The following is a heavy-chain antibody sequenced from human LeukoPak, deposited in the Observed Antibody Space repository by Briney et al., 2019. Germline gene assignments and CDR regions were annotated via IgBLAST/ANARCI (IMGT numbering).Heavy chain of an antibody. J-gene: IGHJ6*02. CDR3: AKALLTDSSSWYIRGMDV. Sequence: PGGSLRLSCAASGFTFDDYDMHWGRHAPGKGLEGVSLISGDGGSTYYADSVKGRFTISRDNSKNSLYLQMNSLRTEDTALYYCAKALLTDSSSWYIRGMDVWGQGTTVTVSS. CDR1: GFTFDDYD. D-gene: IGHD6-13*01. CDR2: ISGDGGST. V-gene: IGHV3-43*02.